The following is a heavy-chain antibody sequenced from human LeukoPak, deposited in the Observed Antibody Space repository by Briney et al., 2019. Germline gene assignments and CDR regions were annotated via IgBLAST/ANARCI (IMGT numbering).Heavy chain of an antibody. CDR3: ARVPTITFFDY. CDR1: GDSISSSSYY. Sequence: SETLSLTCTVSGDSISSSSYYWGWIRQPPGKGLEWIGTIYYSGSTFYNPSLKSRVTISVDTSKNQFSLKLTSVTAADTAVYYCARVPTITFFDYWGQGTLVTVSS. CDR2: IYYSGST. D-gene: IGHD3-10*01. V-gene: IGHV4-39*07. J-gene: IGHJ4*02.